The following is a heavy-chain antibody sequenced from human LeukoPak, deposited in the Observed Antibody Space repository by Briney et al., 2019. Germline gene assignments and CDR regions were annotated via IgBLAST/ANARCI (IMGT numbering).Heavy chain of an antibody. CDR2: IYSGGST. CDR3: ARSDLELVAGNYYYYYMDV. D-gene: IGHD6-19*01. V-gene: IGHV3-53*05. Sequence: GGSLRLSCAASGFTVSSNYMSWVRQAPGKGLEWVSVIYSGGSTYYADSVKGRFTISRDNSKNTLYLQMNSLRAEDTAVYYCARSDLELVAGNYYYYYMDVWGKGTTVTVSS. J-gene: IGHJ6*03. CDR1: GFTVSSNY.